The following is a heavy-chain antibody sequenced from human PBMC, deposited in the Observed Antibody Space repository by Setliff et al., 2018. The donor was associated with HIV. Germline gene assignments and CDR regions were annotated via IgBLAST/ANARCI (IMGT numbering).Heavy chain of an antibody. D-gene: IGHD3-22*01. V-gene: IGHV3-21*01. CDR2: ISSSSSYI. CDR3: ARDRPNYYDSSGYAFDI. CDR1: GFTFSSYS. Sequence: GESPKISCAASGFTFSSYSMNWVRQAPGKGLEWVTSISSSSSYIYYADSVKGRFTISRDNAKNSLYLQMNSLRAEDTAVYYCARDRPNYYDSSGYAFDIWGQGTMVTVSS. J-gene: IGHJ3*02.